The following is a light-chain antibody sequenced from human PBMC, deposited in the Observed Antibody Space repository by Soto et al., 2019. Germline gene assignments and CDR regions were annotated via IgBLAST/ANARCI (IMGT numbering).Light chain of an antibody. CDR3: QQLNSYLFT. CDR2: WAS. Sequence: DIVMTQSPDSLAVSLGERATINCKSSQSVLYSSNNKNYLAWYQQKPGQPPKLLIYWASTRESGVPDRFSGSGSGTDFTLTISSLQPEDFATYYCQQLNSYLFTFGPGTKVDIK. J-gene: IGKJ3*01. CDR1: QSVLYSSNNKNY. V-gene: IGKV4-1*01.